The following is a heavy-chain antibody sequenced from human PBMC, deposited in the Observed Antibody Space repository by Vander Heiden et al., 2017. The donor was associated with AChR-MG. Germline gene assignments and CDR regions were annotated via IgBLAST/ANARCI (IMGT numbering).Heavy chain of an antibody. V-gene: IGHV3-7*01. CDR1: GFTFGNDW. CDR2: IKEDGSEK. CDR3: SRSLNY. J-gene: IGHJ4*02. Sequence: EVHLVESGGDLVQRGGSRSPPCAASGFTFGNDWMDWVRQAPGKGLEWVANIKEDGSEKYYVDSVKGRFTISRDNAKRSLYLQMNNLRAEDTAIYYCSRSLNYWGQGTLVTVSS.